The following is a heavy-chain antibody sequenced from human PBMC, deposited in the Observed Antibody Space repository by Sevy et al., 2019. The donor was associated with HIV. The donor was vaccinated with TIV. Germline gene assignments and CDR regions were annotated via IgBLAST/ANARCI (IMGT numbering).Heavy chain of an antibody. D-gene: IGHD3-3*01. CDR1: GFTFDDYA. V-gene: IGHV3-9*01. CDR2: ISWNSGSI. J-gene: IGHJ6*02. Sequence: GGSLRLSCAASGFTFDDYAMHWVRQAPGKGLEWVSGISWNSGSIGYADSVKGRFTISRDNAKNSLYLQMNSLRAEDTALYYCAKDHFGVRFLEWLPLQGYYYGMAVWGRGTTVTVSS. CDR3: AKDHFGVRFLEWLPLQGYYYGMAV.